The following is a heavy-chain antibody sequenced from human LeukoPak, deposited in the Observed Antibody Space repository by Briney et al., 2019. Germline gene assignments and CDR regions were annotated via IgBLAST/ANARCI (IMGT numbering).Heavy chain of an antibody. V-gene: IGHV1-69*05. CDR1: GGTFSSYA. D-gene: IGHD1-26*01. J-gene: IGHJ4*02. Sequence: GSSVKVSCKASGGTFSSYAISWVRQAPGQGLEWMGGIIPIFGTANYAQKFQGRVTITTDESTSTAYMELSSLRSEDTAVYYCAREIVGATLGRYFDYWGQGTLVTVSS. CDR3: AREIVGATLGRYFDY. CDR2: IIPIFGTA.